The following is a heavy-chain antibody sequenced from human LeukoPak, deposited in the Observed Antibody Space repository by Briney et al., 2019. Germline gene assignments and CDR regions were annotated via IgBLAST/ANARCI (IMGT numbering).Heavy chain of an antibody. D-gene: IGHD3-22*01. V-gene: IGHV3-48*04. Sequence: GGSLKLSCAASGFTFSSYTMAWVRQAPGKGLECVSSLSFGGGTIYYADSVKGRFTISRDNAKNSLYLQMNSLRAEDTALYYCARKVSEGFDFWGQGTLVTVSS. J-gene: IGHJ4*02. CDR3: ARKVSEGFDF. CDR1: GFTFSSYT. CDR2: LSFGGGTI.